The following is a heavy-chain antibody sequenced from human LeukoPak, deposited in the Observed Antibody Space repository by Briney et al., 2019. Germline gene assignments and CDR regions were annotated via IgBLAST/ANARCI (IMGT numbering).Heavy chain of an antibody. CDR1: GGPFSGYY. Sequence: NASETLSLTCAVYGGPFSGYYWSWIRQPPGKGLEWIGEINHSGSTNYNPSLKSRVTISVDTSKNQFSLRLSSVTAADTAVYYCARGRNRHYYDSSGYYYSWGQGTLVTVSS. V-gene: IGHV4-34*01. CDR3: ARGRNRHYYDSSGYYYS. CDR2: INHSGST. D-gene: IGHD3-22*01. J-gene: IGHJ4*02.